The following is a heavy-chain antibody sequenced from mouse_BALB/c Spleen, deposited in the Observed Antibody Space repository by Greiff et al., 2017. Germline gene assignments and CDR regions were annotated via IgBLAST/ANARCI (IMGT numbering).Heavy chain of an antibody. D-gene: IGHD1-1*01. V-gene: IGHV5-12-2*01. J-gene: IGHJ2*01. CDR3: ARLSITTVVEYYFDY. CDR1: GFTFSSYT. Sequence: EVKLMESGGGLVQPGGSLKLSCAASGFTFSSYTMSWVRPTPEKRLEWVAYISNGCGSTYYPDTVKCRFTISRDNAKNTLYLQMSSLKSEDTAMYYCARLSITTVVEYYFDYWGQGTTLTVSS. CDR2: ISNGCGST.